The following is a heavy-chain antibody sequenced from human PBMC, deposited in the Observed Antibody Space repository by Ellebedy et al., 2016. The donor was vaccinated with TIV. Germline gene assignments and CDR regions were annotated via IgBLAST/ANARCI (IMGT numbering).Heavy chain of an antibody. CDR2: IYYSGST. CDR1: GGSISSSSSY. Sequence: SETLSLXXTVSGGSISSSSSYWGWIRQPPGKGLEWIGSIYYSGSTYYNPSLKSRVSISGNTSKNQFSLKLSSVTAADTAVYYCARDSGGTVTPLYYYYGMDVWGQGTTVTVSS. J-gene: IGHJ6*02. V-gene: IGHV4-39*07. CDR3: ARDSGGTVTPLYYYYGMDV. D-gene: IGHD4-11*01.